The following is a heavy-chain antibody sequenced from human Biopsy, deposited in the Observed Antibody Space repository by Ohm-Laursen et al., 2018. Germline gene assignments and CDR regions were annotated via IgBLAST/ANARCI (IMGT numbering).Heavy chain of an antibody. CDR3: ARGMRSSGWPYFDS. V-gene: IGHV4-61*01. CDR2: IYSGGNT. D-gene: IGHD6-19*01. Sequence: SDTLSLTWTVSGDSLTSGPENWSWIRQSPGQGLEYIGFIYSGGNTNYNPSFKNRVTMSVDTSKNQFYLKLYSVTAADTAIYYCARGMRSSGWPYFDSWGQGTLVTVSS. J-gene: IGHJ4*02. CDR1: GDSLTSGPEN.